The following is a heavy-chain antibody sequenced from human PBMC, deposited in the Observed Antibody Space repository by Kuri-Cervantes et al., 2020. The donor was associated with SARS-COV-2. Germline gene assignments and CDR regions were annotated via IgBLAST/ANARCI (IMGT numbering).Heavy chain of an antibody. CDR3: ARSSIPGLSPHYSNLFFDY. CDR1: GFTLTKYT. D-gene: IGHD4-11*01. Sequence: GESLKISCVASGFTLTKYTMNWVRQAPGKGLEWVAFIRYDGSNKYYADSVKGRFTISRDNSKNTLYLQMNSLRAEDTAVYYCARSSIPGLSPHYSNLFFDYWGQGTLVTVSS. J-gene: IGHJ4*02. V-gene: IGHV3-30*02. CDR2: IRYDGSNK.